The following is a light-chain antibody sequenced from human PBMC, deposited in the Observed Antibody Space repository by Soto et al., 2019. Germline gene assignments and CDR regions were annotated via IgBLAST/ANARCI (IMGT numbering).Light chain of an antibody. CDR1: QSVSSN. CDR2: GAS. Sequence: IVMTQSPATLSVSPGERATLSCRDTQSVSSNLAWYQQKPGQAPRLLIYGASTRATGISARFSGSGSGTEFTLTISSLQSEDFAVYYCQKYNDRPPCTFGKWTKVDIK. J-gene: IGKJ1*01. CDR3: QKYNDRPPCT. V-gene: IGKV3-15*01.